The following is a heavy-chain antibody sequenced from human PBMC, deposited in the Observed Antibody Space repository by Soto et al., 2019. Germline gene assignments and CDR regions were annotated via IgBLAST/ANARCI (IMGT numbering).Heavy chain of an antibody. J-gene: IGHJ4*02. CDR1: GFTFSSYA. V-gene: IGHV3-23*01. Sequence: PGGSLRLSCTASGFTFSSYAMTWVRQAPGKGLEWVSAIRGGGDSTFYADSVKGRFTISRDNSKNTLYLDMNSLRVEDTAVYFCAKGAAPSSYYYFEYWGQGALVTVSS. CDR3: AKGAAPSSYYYFEY. D-gene: IGHD3-22*01. CDR2: IRGGGDST.